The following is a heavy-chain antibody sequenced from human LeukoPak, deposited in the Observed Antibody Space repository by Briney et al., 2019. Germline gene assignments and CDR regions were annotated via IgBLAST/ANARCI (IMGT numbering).Heavy chain of an antibody. CDR3: ARQTGSGLFILP. V-gene: IGHV4-34*01. CDR1: GGSFSGYY. J-gene: IGHJ4*02. CDR2: IYYTGNT. D-gene: IGHD3/OR15-3a*01. Sequence: SETLSLTCAVYGGSFSGYYWSWIRQPPGMGLEWIGSIYYTGNTCYNESLKSQASISIDTSKNQFSLKLTSVTAADTAVYYCARQTGSGLFILPGGQGTLVTVSS.